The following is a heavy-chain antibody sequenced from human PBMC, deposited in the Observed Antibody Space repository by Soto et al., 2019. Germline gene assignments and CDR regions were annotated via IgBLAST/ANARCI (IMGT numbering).Heavy chain of an antibody. CDR1: GGSISSGSFY. D-gene: IGHD3-22*01. CDR2: IYYSGST. J-gene: IGHJ4*02. V-gene: IGHV4-31*03. Sequence: QVQLQESGPGLVKPSQTLSLTCTVSGGSISSGSFYWSWIRQHPGKGLEWIGCIYYSGSTYYNPSLKSRVTISVDTSKRQFSLKLSSVTAADTAVYYCARANYYDGSGSLDYWGQGILVTVSS. CDR3: ARANYYDGSGSLDY.